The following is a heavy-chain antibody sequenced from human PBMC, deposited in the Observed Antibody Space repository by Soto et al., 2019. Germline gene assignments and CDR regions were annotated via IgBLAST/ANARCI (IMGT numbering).Heavy chain of an antibody. CDR3: AKDSGSYLGLYYYYYGMDV. V-gene: IGHV3-23*01. CDR2: ISGSGGST. D-gene: IGHD1-26*01. CDR1: RFTFSNYA. Sequence: EVPLLESGGALVQPGGSLRLSCAASRFTFSNYAMSWVRQAPGKGLEWVSTISGSGGSTYYADSVKGRFTISRDNSKNTLYLQMNSLRAEDTAVYYCAKDSGSYLGLYYYYYGMDVWGQGTTVTVSS. J-gene: IGHJ6*02.